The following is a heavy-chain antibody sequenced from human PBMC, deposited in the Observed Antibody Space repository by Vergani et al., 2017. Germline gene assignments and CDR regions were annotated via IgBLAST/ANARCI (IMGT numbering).Heavy chain of an antibody. CDR3: AKVSVTTLKDLFDY. CDR1: GFTFDDYG. Sequence: EVHLVESGGGVVRPGGSLRLSCAASGFTFDDYGMSWVRQAPGKGLEWVSGISGSGGSTYYADSVKGRFTISRDNSKNTLYLQMNSLRAEDTAVYYCAKVSVTTLKDLFDYWGQGTLVTVSS. V-gene: IGHV3-23*04. D-gene: IGHD1-14*01. CDR2: ISGSGGST. J-gene: IGHJ4*02.